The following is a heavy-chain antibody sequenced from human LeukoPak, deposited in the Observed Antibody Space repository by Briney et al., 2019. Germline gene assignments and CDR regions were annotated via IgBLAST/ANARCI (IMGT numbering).Heavy chain of an antibody. CDR3: ARDGRAGSGYYRKDDY. D-gene: IGHD3-22*01. CDR1: GFTFSSYW. V-gene: IGHV3-7*01. J-gene: IGHJ4*02. Sequence: PGGSLRLSCAAFGFTFSSYWMTWVRQAPGKGLEWVANIKQDGSEKYYVDSVKGRFTISRDNAKNSLYLQMSSLRAEDTAVYYCARDGRAGSGYYRKDDYWGQGTLVTVSS. CDR2: IKQDGSEK.